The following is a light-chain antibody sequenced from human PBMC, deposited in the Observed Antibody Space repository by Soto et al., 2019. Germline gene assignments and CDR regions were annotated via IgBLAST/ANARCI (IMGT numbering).Light chain of an antibody. Sequence: QSALTQPASVSGSPGQSITISCTGTSSDVGGYNYVSWYQQHPGKAPKLIIYEVSNRPSGVSFRFSGSKSGNTASLSISGLRAEDEAEYYCPSYTSSSTLAVFGTGTKLTAL. CDR3: PSYTSSSTLAV. J-gene: IGLJ1*01. V-gene: IGLV2-14*01. CDR2: EVS. CDR1: SSDVGGYNY.